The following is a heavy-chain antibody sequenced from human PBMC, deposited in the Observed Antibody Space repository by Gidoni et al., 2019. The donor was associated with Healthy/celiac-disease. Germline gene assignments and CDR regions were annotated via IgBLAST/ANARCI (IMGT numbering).Heavy chain of an antibody. CDR1: GFTFSSYA. D-gene: IGHD3-22*01. CDR2: ISGSGGST. CDR3: AKPSALSSGYYYDREYYYGMDV. Sequence: VQLLASGGGLVQPGGSLRLSCAASGFTFSSYAMSLVRQAPGKGLEWVSAISGSGGSTYYADSVKGRFTISRDNSKNTLYLQMNSLRAEDTAVYYCAKPSALSSGYYYDREYYYGMDVWGQGTTVTVSS. J-gene: IGHJ6*02. V-gene: IGHV3-23*01.